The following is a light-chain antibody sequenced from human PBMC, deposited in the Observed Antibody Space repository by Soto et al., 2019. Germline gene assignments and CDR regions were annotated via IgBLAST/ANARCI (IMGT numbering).Light chain of an antibody. V-gene: IGLV2-8*01. J-gene: IGLJ1*01. CDR2: EVS. CDR1: SSDVGGYNS. CDR3: SSYAGSNNYV. Sequence: QSALTQSPSASGSPGQSVTISCTGTSSDVGGYNSVSWYQHHPGKAPKLIIYEVSKRPSGVPDRFSGSKSANTASLTVSGLQAEDEADYYCSSYAGSNNYVFGTGTKLTVL.